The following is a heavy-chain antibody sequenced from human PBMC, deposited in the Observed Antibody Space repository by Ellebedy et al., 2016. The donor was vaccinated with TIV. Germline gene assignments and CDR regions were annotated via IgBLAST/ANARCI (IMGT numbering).Heavy chain of an antibody. CDR2: ISGSGGNI. J-gene: IGHJ6*02. D-gene: IGHD1-7*01. CDR3: AKWNFGHPNYGMDV. Sequence: GGSLRLSCAASRFRFSDYNMYWVRQAPGKGLEWVSSISGSGGNIYYADSVKGRFTISRDNSKNTLYLQMNSLRAEDTAVYYCAKWNFGHPNYGMDVWGQGTTVTVSS. CDR1: RFRFSDYN. V-gene: IGHV3-23*01.